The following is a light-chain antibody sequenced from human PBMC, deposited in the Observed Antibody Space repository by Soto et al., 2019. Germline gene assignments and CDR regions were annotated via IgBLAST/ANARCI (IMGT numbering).Light chain of an antibody. CDR3: LQYYNFSWT. Sequence: AIQVTQSPSSLSASVGDRVTITCRASQDIRNDLAWYKQRPGQAPHLLIFAAFNLQSGVPSRFSGGGSGTHFTLTISGLQPDDFANYYCLQYYNFSWTFGQGTKVDNK. J-gene: IGKJ1*01. V-gene: IGKV1-6*01. CDR2: AAF. CDR1: QDIRND.